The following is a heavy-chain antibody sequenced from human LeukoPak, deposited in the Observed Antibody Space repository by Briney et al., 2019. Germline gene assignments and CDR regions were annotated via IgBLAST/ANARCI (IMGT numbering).Heavy chain of an antibody. CDR1: GFTFSSYE. CDR3: AELGITMIGGV. J-gene: IGHJ6*04. D-gene: IGHD3-10*02. Sequence: PTGGSLRLSCAASGFTFSSYEMNWVRQAPEKGLEWVSYISSSGSTIYYADSVKGRFTISRDNAKNSLYLQMNSLRAEDTAVYYCAELGITMIGGVWGKGTTVTISS. V-gene: IGHV3-48*03. CDR2: ISSSGSTI.